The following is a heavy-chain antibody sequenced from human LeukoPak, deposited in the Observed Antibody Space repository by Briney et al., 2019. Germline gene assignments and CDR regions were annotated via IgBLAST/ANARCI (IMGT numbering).Heavy chain of an antibody. Sequence: PGGSLRLSCAASGFTFSSYSMNWVRQAPGKGLEWVSYISSSSSTIYYADSVKGRFTISRDNAKNSLYLQMNSLRAEDTAVYYCASRIQLWYGTKYNWFDPWGQGTLVTVSS. V-gene: IGHV3-48*04. J-gene: IGHJ5*02. CDR1: GFTFSSYS. CDR3: ASRIQLWYGTKYNWFDP. CDR2: ISSSSSTI. D-gene: IGHD5-18*01.